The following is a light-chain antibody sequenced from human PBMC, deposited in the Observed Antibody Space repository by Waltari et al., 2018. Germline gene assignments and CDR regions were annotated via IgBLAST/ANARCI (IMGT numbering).Light chain of an antibody. V-gene: IGLV3-27*01. Sequence: SYELTQSSSVSVSTGQTARITCSDDVLANKHSRWFQQKPGQAPVVVIYKDSERPSGIPERFSGYSSGSTVTLTISGAQVEDEADYYCYSAADNNLVFGGGTKLTVL. CDR1: VLANKH. CDR3: YSAADNNLV. J-gene: IGLJ3*02. CDR2: KDS.